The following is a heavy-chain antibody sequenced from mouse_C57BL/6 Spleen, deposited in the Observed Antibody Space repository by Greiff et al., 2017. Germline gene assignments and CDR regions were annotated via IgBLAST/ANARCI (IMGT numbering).Heavy chain of an antibody. Sequence: QVHVKQSGPELVKPGASVKISCKASGYSFTSYYIHWVKQRPGQGLEWIGWIYPGSGNTKYNEKFKGKATLTADTSSSTAYMQLSSLTSEDSAVYYCARRGGNYVFDYWGQGTTLTVSS. D-gene: IGHD2-1*01. V-gene: IGHV1-66*01. J-gene: IGHJ2*01. CDR2: IYPGSGNT. CDR1: GYSFTSYY. CDR3: ARRGGNYVFDY.